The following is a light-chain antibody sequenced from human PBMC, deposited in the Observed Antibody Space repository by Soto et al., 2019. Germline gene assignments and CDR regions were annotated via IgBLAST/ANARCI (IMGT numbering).Light chain of an antibody. CDR1: RDISTW. CDR2: SAS. V-gene: IGKV1D-12*01. Sequence: IHMTRSPASVSACVGDRVTIACQASRDISTWVAWYQQKPGKAPKLLIYSASALKRGVPSRFSGSGSGTDFALTVSSLQPEDFATYYCQQADTFPWTFGQGTKVDIK. CDR3: QQADTFPWT. J-gene: IGKJ1*01.